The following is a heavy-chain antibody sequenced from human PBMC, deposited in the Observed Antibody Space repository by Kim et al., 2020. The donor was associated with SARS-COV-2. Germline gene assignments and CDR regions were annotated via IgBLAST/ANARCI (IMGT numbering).Heavy chain of an antibody. V-gene: IGHV3-53*01. CDR1: GFTVSSNY. CDR2: IYSGGST. D-gene: IGHD3-22*01. J-gene: IGHJ4*02. Sequence: GGSLRLSCAASGFTVSSNYMSWVRQAPGKGLEWVSVIYSGGSTYYADPVKGRFTISRDNSKNTLYLQMNSLRAEDTAVYYCARDADSRGGHFDYWGQGTLVTVSS. CDR3: ARDADSRGGHFDY.